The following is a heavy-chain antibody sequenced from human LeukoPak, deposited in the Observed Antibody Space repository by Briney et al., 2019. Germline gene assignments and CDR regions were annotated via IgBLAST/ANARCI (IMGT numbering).Heavy chain of an antibody. Sequence: GGSLRLSCAASGFSFSSYGMHWVRQAPGKGLEWVAFIRYDGSNKYYADSVKGRFTISRDNAKNSLYLQMNSLRAEDTAVYYCARSTTVVTIIDYWGQGTLVTVSS. J-gene: IGHJ4*02. CDR3: ARSTTVVTIIDY. CDR2: IRYDGSNK. V-gene: IGHV3-30*02. CDR1: GFSFSSYG. D-gene: IGHD4-23*01.